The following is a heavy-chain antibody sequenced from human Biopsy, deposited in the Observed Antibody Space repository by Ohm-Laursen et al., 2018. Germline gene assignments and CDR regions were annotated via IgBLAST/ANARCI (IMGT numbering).Heavy chain of an antibody. V-gene: IGHV4-38-2*01. CDR3: ARLGSGDYFPTFFDF. CDR1: GYSIKSGYY. Sequence: SETLSLTCAVSGYSIKSGYYWGWIRQPLGKGLEWIGNIFYSANTYYNPSLKSRVTISVDTSKNQFSLKLSSVTAADTAVYYCARLGSGDYFPTFFDFWGQGALVTVSS. J-gene: IGHJ4*02. CDR2: IFYSANT. D-gene: IGHD5-12*01.